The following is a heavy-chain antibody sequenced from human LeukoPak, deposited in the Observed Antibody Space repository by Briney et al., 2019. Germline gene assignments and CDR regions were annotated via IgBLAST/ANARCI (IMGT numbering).Heavy chain of an antibody. CDR1: GYSFTTYN. J-gene: IGHJ5*02. CDR2: INPTDGST. V-gene: IGHV1-46*01. Sequence: ASVKVSCKASGYSFTTYNIHWVRQAPGQGLEWMGIINPTDGSTSYAQNFQGRVTVTRDTSTSTVYMELSSLTSEDTAVYYCARVSDIVYSRGFDPWGQRTLVTVSS. CDR3: ARVSDIVYSRGFDP. D-gene: IGHD2-15*01.